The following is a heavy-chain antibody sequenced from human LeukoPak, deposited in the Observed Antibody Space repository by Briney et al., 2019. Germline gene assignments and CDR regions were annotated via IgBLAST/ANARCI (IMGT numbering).Heavy chain of an antibody. CDR3: ARVREGGYDSANFDY. CDR1: GGSISSGGYY. CDR2: IYYSGST. D-gene: IGHD5-12*01. J-gene: IGHJ4*02. V-gene: IGHV4-31*03. Sequence: PSQTLSLTCTVSGGSISSGGYYWRWIRQHPGKGLEWIAYIYYSGSTYYNPSLSESTYYNPSLKSRVIISEDMSKNQFSLKLSSVTAADTAVYYCARVREGGYDSANFDYWGQGTLVTVSS.